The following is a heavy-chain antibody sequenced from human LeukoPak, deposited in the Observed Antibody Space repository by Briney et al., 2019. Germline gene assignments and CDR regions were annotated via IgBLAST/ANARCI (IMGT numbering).Heavy chain of an antibody. Sequence: GRSLRLSCAASGFTFRACGMHWVRQAPGKGLEWVANIKQDGSEKHYVDSVRGRFTISRDNAESSLYLQMNSLRAEDTAVYYCASDFGSGSFFAYWGQGTLVTVSS. CDR2: IKQDGSEK. CDR1: GFTFRACG. J-gene: IGHJ4*02. CDR3: ASDFGSGSFFAY. D-gene: IGHD3-10*01. V-gene: IGHV3-7*05.